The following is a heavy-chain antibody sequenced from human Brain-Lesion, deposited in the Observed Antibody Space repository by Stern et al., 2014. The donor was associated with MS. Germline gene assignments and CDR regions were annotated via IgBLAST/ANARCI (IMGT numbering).Heavy chain of an antibody. Sequence: QVQLVQSGAEVKKPGASVKVSCKTSGYIFTGYYIHWVRQAPGQGLEWMAWINPNTGGTKYAKKFPGTVTMGKDTSIRTAYVAQRSLTSDDTAVYYCARDQRGITIFGVVTDYYYLGMDVWGQGTTVTVSS. D-gene: IGHD3-3*01. CDR2: INPNTGGT. V-gene: IGHV1-2*02. J-gene: IGHJ6*02. CDR1: GYIFTGYY. CDR3: ARDQRGITIFGVVTDYYYLGMDV.